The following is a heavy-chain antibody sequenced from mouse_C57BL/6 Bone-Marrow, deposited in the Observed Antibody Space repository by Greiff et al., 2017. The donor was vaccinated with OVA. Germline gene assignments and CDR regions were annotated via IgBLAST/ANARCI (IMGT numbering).Heavy chain of an antibody. J-gene: IGHJ3*01. Sequence: VQLQQPGAELVMPGASVKLSCKASGYTFTSYWMHWVKQRPGQGLEWIGEIDPSDSYTNYNQQFKGKSTLTVDKSSSTAYIQLSRLTSEDSAVYYCARGPCDYSWIAYWGQGTLVTVSA. V-gene: IGHV1-69*01. CDR1: GYTFTSYW. D-gene: IGHD2-4*01. CDR3: ARGPCDYSWIAY. CDR2: IDPSDSYT.